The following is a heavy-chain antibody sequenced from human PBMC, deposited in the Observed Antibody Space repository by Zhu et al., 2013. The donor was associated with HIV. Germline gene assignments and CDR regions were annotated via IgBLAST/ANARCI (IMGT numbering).Heavy chain of an antibody. CDR2: IIPILGIA. CDR3: ARGSERITMIVVVSYFDY. D-gene: IGHD3-22*01. V-gene: IGHV1-69*02. J-gene: IGHJ4*02. Sequence: QVQLVQSGAEVKKPGSSVKVSCKASGGTFSSYTISWVRQAPGQGLEWMGRIIPILGIANYAQKFQGRVTITADKSTSTAYMELSSLRSEDTAVYYCARGSERITMIVVVSYFDYWGQGTLVTVSS. CDR1: GGTFSSYT.